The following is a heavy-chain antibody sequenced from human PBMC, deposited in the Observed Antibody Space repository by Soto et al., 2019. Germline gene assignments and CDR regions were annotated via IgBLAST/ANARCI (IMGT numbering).Heavy chain of an antibody. CDR1: GGSISGYY. D-gene: IGHD3-10*01. J-gene: IGHJ4*02. CDR2: LFYGGTT. Sequence: QVQLQESGPGLVKPSETLSLTCTVSGGSISGYYWTWISQHPGKGLEWVGSLFYGGTTDYNPSLKSRLTMSLDTSKNRFSLKLRSVTAADTAVYYCARHRGPAPVYGGQGTLVTASS. V-gene: IGHV4-39*01. CDR3: ARHRGPAPVY.